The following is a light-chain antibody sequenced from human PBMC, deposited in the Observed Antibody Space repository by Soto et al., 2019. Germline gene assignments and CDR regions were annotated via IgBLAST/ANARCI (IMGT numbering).Light chain of an antibody. CDR2: AVC. Sequence: SALTQPASVSGSPGQSITISCTGTSSDVGGYNYVSWYQQHPGKAPKLMIYAVCNRPSGVSNRFSGSKSGNTATLTISGLQAEDEADYYCCSYTVSGTYVFGTGTKVTVL. V-gene: IGLV2-14*01. CDR1: SSDVGGYNY. CDR3: CSYTVSGTYV. J-gene: IGLJ1*01.